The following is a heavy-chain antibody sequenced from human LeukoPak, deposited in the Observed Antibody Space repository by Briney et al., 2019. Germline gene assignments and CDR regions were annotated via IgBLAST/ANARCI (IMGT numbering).Heavy chain of an antibody. CDR3: AKDNRPGFLEYGMDV. CDR2: ISYDGSNK. V-gene: IGHV3-30*18. J-gene: IGHJ6*02. CDR1: GFTFSSYG. Sequence: GGSLRLSCAASGFTFSSYGMHWVRQAPGKGLEWVAVISYDGSNKYYADSVKGRFTISRDNSKNTLYLQMNSLRAEDTAVYYCAKDNRPGFLEYGMDVWGQGTTVTVSS. D-gene: IGHD3-3*01.